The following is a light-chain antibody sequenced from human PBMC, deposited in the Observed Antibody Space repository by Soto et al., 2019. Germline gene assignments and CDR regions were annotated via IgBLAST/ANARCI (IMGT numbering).Light chain of an antibody. CDR2: DVN. Sequence: QSVLTQPHSVSGSPGQSVTISCTGTSSDVGGYSRVSWYQQYPGKAPKLMIYDVNKRPSGVPGRFSGSKSGNTASLTISGLRAEDEADYYCCSYAGSYTYVFGGGTKLTVL. CDR1: SSDVGGYSR. V-gene: IGLV2-11*01. CDR3: CSYAGSYTYV. J-gene: IGLJ2*01.